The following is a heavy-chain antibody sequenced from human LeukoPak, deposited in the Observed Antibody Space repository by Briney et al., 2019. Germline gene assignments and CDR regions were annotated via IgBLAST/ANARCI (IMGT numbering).Heavy chain of an antibody. CDR3: ARTEQQLVTI. V-gene: IGHV1-2*02. J-gene: IGHJ4*02. Sequence: ASVKVSCKASGYTFTGYYMHWVRQAPGQGLEWMGWINPNSGGTNYAQKFQGRVTISVDTSKNQFSLKLSSVTAADTAVYYCARTEQQLVTIWGQGTLVTVSS. CDR1: GYTFTGYY. CDR2: INPNSGGT. D-gene: IGHD6-13*01.